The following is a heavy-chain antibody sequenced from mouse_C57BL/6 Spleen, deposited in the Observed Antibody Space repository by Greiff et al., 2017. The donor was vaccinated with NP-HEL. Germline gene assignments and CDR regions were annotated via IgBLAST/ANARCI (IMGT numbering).Heavy chain of an antibody. D-gene: IGHD2-3*01. CDR3: ARDGPYYYAMDY. CDR1: GYTFTDYY. J-gene: IGHJ4*01. Sequence: VQLQQSGPVLVKPGASVKMSCKASGYTFTDYYMNWVKQSHGKSLEWIGVINPYNGGTSYNQKFKGKATLTVDKSSSTAYMELNSLTSEDSAVYYCARDGPYYYAMDYWGQGTSVTVSS. V-gene: IGHV1-19*01. CDR2: INPYNGGT.